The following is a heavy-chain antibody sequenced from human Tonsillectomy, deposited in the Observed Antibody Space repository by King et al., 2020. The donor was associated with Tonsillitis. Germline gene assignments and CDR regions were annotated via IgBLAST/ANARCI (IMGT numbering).Heavy chain of an antibody. V-gene: IGHV4-39*01. CDR2: IYYSGST. Sequence: QLQESGPGLVKPSETLSLTCTVSGGSISSSSYYWGWIRQPPGKGLEWIGSIYYSGSTYYNPSLKSRVTISVDTSKNQFSLKLSSVTAADTAVYYCARLGPANVRFDPWGQGTLVTVS. CDR3: ARLGPANVRFDP. D-gene: IGHD2-8*01. J-gene: IGHJ5*02. CDR1: GGSISSSSYY.